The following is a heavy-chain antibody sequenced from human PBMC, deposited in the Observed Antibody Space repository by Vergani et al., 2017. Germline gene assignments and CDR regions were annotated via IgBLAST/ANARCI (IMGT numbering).Heavy chain of an antibody. CDR3: ARGNLYSSGRLLFDY. Sequence: QVQLVQSGAEVKKPGSSVKVSCKASGGTFSSYAISWVRQAPEQGLEWMGGIIPIFGTANYAQKFQGRVTFTADESTSTAYMELSSLRSEDTAVYFCARGNLYSSGRLLFDYWGQGTLVTVSS. J-gene: IGHJ4*02. V-gene: IGHV1-69*01. CDR2: IIPIFGTA. D-gene: IGHD6-19*01. CDR1: GGTFSSYA.